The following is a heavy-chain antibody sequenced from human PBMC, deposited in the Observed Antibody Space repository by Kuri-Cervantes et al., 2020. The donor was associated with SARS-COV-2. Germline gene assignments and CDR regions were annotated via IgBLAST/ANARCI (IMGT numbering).Heavy chain of an antibody. Sequence: GESLKISCAASGFTFSSYAMHWVRQAPGKGLEWVAVISYDGSNKYYADSVKGRFTISRDNSKNTLYLQMNSLKTEDTAVYCCTRDDFWSGYYTSWGQGTLVTVSS. D-gene: IGHD3-3*01. CDR2: ISYDGSNK. V-gene: IGHV3-30-3*01. J-gene: IGHJ5*02. CDR3: TRDDFWSGYYTS. CDR1: GFTFSSYA.